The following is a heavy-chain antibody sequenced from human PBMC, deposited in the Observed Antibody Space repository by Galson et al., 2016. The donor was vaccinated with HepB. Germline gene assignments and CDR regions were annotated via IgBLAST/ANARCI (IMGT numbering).Heavy chain of an antibody. V-gene: IGHV3-30*01. J-gene: IGHJ5*02. D-gene: IGHD6-13*01. CDR1: GFSFTSYA. CDR3: ASGCIASSGPSGPADWFDP. CDR2: ISSDGSNK. Sequence: SLRLSCAVSGFSFTSYAMHWVRQPPGKGLEWVAVISSDGSNKYYADPVKGRFPISRDNSKNTLYMQMNSLRPEDTAVYYCASGCIASSGPSGPADWFDPWGQGTLVTVSS.